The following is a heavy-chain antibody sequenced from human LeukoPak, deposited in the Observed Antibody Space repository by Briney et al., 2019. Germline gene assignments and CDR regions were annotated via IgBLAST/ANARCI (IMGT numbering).Heavy chain of an antibody. D-gene: IGHD2-15*01. CDR1: GYTFTGYY. J-gene: IGHJ4*02. CDR3: ARASMRCSGGSCYRY. V-gene: IGHV1-2*02. Sequence: ASVKVSCKASGYTFTGYYMHWVRQAPGQGLEWMGWINPNSGGTNYAQKFQGRVTMTRDTSISTAYMELSRLRSDDTAVYYCARASMRCSGGSCYRYWGQGTLVAVSS. CDR2: INPNSGGT.